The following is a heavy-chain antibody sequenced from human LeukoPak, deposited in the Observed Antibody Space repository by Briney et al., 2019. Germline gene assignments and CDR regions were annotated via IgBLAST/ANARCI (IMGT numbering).Heavy chain of an antibody. CDR1: GYTFTSYG. CDR3: ARDHYYYDSSGYYRNWFDP. Sequence: ASVKVSCKASGYTFTSYGISRVRQAPGQGLEWMGGIIPIFGTANYAQKFQGRVTITADESTSTAYMELSSLRSEDTAVYYCARDHYYYDSSGYYRNWFDPWGQGTLVTVSS. V-gene: IGHV1-69*13. CDR2: IIPIFGTA. J-gene: IGHJ5*02. D-gene: IGHD3-22*01.